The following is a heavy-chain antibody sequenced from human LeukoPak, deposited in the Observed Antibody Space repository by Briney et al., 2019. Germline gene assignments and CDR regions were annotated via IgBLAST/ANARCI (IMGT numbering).Heavy chain of an antibody. CDR3: TTGGSSWYYFDY. CDR1: GFTFCDAW. D-gene: IGHD6-13*01. CDR2: IKNKTDDGTT. V-gene: IGHV3-15*01. J-gene: IGHJ4*02. Sequence: GGSLRLSSAASGFTFCDAWMSWVRPGQGKGLGWVGRIKNKTDDGTTNDAVTMKGRFSISREDSKNTIYLQMDRLKTEYTTVYYCTTGGSSWYYFDYWGQGTLVTVSA.